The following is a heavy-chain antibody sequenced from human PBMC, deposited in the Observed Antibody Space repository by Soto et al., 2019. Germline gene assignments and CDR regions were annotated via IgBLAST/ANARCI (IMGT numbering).Heavy chain of an antibody. CDR2: IIPIFGTA. CDR3: AAPITGTTGGLDV. V-gene: IGHV1-69*12. J-gene: IGHJ6*02. D-gene: IGHD1-20*01. CDR1: GGTFSSST. Sequence: QVQLVQSGAEVKKPGSSVKVSCKASGGTFSSSTIGWVRQAPGQGLEWMGGIIPIFGTANYAQKFQGRVTITAEQSTSTAYMELSSLRSEDTAVYYCAAPITGTTGGLDVWGQGTTVTVSS.